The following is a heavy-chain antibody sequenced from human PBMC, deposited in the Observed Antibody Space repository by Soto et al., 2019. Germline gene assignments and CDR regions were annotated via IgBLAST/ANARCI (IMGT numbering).Heavy chain of an antibody. CDR3: ARYRREAVAGYTLDN. CDR2: VYNSGST. V-gene: IGHV4-59*01. D-gene: IGHD6-13*01. CDR1: GGSISSDY. Sequence: SETLSLTCTVSGGSISSDYWTWIRQPPGKGLEWIGYVYNSGSTNYNPSLKSRVTISEDTSKSQFSLKVNSMTAADTAVYYCARYRREAVAGYTLDNWGQGILVTVSS. J-gene: IGHJ4*02.